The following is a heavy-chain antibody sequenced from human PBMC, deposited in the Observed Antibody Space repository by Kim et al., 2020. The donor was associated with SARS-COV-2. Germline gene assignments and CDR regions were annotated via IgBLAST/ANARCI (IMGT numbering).Heavy chain of an antibody. CDR1: GFTFNSYG. D-gene: IGHD3-10*01. V-gene: IGHV3-33*01. CDR2: IWYDGSKK. J-gene: IGHJ6*02. CDR3: ARDRTSGSLGGMDV. Sequence: GGSLRLSCAASGFTFNSYGMHWVRQAPGKGLEWVAVIWYDGSKKYYVDSVKGRFTISRDNSKNTLYLQMNSLRVEDTAMYYCARDRTSGSLGGMDVWGQGTTVTVSS.